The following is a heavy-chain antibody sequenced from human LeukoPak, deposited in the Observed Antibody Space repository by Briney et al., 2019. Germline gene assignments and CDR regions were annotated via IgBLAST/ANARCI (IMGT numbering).Heavy chain of an antibody. V-gene: IGHV3-23*01. CDR1: AFTFSTYA. CDR3: AKGELGLWFVY. J-gene: IGHJ4*02. Sequence: GGSLRPSCAVSAFTFSTYAMTWVRQAPEKGLEWVGGTSGIGGRPYNADSVKGRFTISRDNSENAVYLQMNSLRAEDTAVYYCAKGELGLWFVYWGEGALVTVSS. CDR2: TSGIGGRP. D-gene: IGHD5-18*01.